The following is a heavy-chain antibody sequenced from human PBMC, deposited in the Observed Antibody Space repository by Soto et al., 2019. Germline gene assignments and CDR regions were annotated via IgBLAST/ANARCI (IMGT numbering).Heavy chain of an antibody. J-gene: IGHJ4*02. Sequence: EASVKVSCKASGGTFSSYAISWVRQAPGQGLEWMGGIIPIFGTANYAQKFQGRVTITADESTSTAYMELSSLRSEDTAVYYCASSGGILTGYYAYWGQGTLVTVSS. D-gene: IGHD3-9*01. CDR1: GGTFSSYA. CDR2: IIPIFGTA. CDR3: ASSGGILTGYYAY. V-gene: IGHV1-69*13.